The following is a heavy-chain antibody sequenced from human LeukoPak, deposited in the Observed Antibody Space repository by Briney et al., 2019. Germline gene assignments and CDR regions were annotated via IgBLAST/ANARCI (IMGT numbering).Heavy chain of an antibody. D-gene: IGHD1-26*01. CDR1: EFNFSNYG. J-gene: IGHJ6*03. Sequence: GGSLRLSCAASEFNFSNYGIHWVRQAPGKGLEWVAFIRYDGSNKYYTDSVKGRFTISRDNSKNTLYLQMNSLRAEDTAVYYCAKGRGWEASYYYYYMDVWGKGTTVTISS. CDR2: IRYDGSNK. CDR3: AKGRGWEASYYYYYMDV. V-gene: IGHV3-30*02.